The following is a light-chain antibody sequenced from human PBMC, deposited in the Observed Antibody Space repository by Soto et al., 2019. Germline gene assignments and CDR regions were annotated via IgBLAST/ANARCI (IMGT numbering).Light chain of an antibody. Sequence: QSVLTQPPSASGTPGQRVTISCSGSSSNIESNTVYWYQQLPGMAPRLLIHTNDRRPSGVPDRFSGSKSGTSASLAISGLQSEDEADYYCAVWDDNLNSVVFGGGTQLTVL. V-gene: IGLV1-44*01. J-gene: IGLJ2*01. CDR3: AVWDDNLNSVV. CDR2: TND. CDR1: SSNIESNT.